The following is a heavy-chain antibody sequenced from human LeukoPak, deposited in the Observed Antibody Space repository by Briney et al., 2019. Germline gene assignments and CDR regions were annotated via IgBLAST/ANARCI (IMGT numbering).Heavy chain of an antibody. CDR1: GVTFSSYE. V-gene: IGHV3-48*03. CDR3: ARVNIVVLPAATLSYYFDY. D-gene: IGHD2-2*01. Sequence: PGGSLRLSCAASGVTFSSYEMNWGRQAPGKGLEWVSYISSSVSTRYYADSVKGRFTISRDNAKNSLYLQMNSLRAEDTAVYYCARVNIVVLPAATLSYYFDYRGQGTLVTVSS. CDR2: ISSSVSTR. J-gene: IGHJ4*02.